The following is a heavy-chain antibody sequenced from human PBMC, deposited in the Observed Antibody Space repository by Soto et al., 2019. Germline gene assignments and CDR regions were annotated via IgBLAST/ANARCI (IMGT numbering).Heavy chain of an antibody. CDR3: ARLGGYFQALDS. CDR1: GDSISSNY. Sequence: PSETLSLTCTVSGDSISSNYWSWIRQPPGKGLEWIGYIYFGGTTKYNPSLKSRVTISVDTSKNQFSLRLTSVTAADTAVYYCARLGGYFQALDSWGQGTLVTVSS. J-gene: IGHJ4*02. D-gene: IGHD3-22*01. CDR2: IYFGGTT. V-gene: IGHV4-59*08.